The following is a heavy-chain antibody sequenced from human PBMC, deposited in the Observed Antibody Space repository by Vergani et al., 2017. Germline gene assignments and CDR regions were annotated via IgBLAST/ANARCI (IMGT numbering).Heavy chain of an antibody. Sequence: EVQLVESGGGLVKPGGSLRLSCAASGFTFSSYSMNWVRQAPGKGLEWVSSISSSSSYIYYADSVKGRFTISRDNAKNSLYLQMNSLRAEDTAVYYCTTCYSSSSVFSDYWGQGTLVTVSS. CDR1: GFTFSSYS. V-gene: IGHV3-21*01. J-gene: IGHJ4*02. CDR3: TTCYSSSSVFSDY. CDR2: ISSSSSYI. D-gene: IGHD6-6*01.